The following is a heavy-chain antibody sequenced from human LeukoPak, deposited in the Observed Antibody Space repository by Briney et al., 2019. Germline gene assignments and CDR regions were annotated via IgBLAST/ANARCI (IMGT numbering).Heavy chain of an antibody. D-gene: IGHD2-15*01. CDR2: MNPNSGNT. CDR3: ARGNDCSGGSCRRNWFDP. V-gene: IGHV1-8*01. J-gene: IGHJ5*02. Sequence: GASVKVSCKASGYTFTSYDINWVRQATGQGLEWMGWMNPNSGNTGYAQKFQGRVTMTRNTSISTAYMELSSLRSEDTAVYYRARGNDCSGGSCRRNWFDPWGQGTLVTVSS. CDR1: GYTFTSYD.